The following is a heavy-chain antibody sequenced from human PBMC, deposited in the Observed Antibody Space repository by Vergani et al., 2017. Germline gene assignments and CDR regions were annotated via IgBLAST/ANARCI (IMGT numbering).Heavy chain of an antibody. CDR1: GFTFSSYA. V-gene: IGHV3-30-3*01. CDR3: ARGYNWNEPLDY. J-gene: IGHJ4*02. CDR2: ISYDGSNK. D-gene: IGHD1-1*01. Sequence: QVQLVESGGGVVQPGRSLRLSCAASGFTFSSYAMHWVRQAPGKGLEWVAVISYDGSNKYYADSVKGRFTISRDNSKNTLYLQMNSLRAEDTAVYYCARGYNWNEPLDYWGQGTLVTVSS.